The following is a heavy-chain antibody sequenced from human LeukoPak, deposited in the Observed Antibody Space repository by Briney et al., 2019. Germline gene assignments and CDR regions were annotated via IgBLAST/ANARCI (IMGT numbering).Heavy chain of an antibody. CDR2: IDPSTGNT. V-gene: IGHV1-2*02. J-gene: IGHJ1*01. Sequence: ASVKVSCKASGYTFVGYYLHWVRQAPGQGLEWMAWIDPSTGNTHYAQKFQGRITVTRDTSISTTYMELSWLTSDDTALYYCAREYSASEHWGQGTLVTVSS. D-gene: IGHD4-11*01. CDR1: GYTFVGYY. CDR3: AREYSASEH.